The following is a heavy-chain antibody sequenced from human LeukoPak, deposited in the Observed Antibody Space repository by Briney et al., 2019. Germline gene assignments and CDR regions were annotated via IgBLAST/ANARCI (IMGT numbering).Heavy chain of an antibody. Sequence: SVKVSCKASGGTFSSYAISWVRQAPGQGLEWMGRIIPILGIANYAQKFQGRVTITANKSTSTAYMELRSLRSDDTAVYYCARDRVGDFDYWGQGTLVTVSS. J-gene: IGHJ4*02. D-gene: IGHD2-15*01. CDR2: IIPILGIA. CDR1: GGTFSSYA. V-gene: IGHV1-69*04. CDR3: ARDRVGDFDY.